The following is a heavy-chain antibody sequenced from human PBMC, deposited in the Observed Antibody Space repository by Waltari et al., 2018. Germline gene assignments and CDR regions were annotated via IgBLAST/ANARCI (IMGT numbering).Heavy chain of an antibody. CDR2: INHSGST. Sequence: QVQLQESGPGLVKPSETLSPTCAVSGYSISSGYYWGWIRQPPGKGLEWIGSINHSGSTYYNPSIKSRVTISVDTAKNQFSLKLSSVTAADTAVYYCARAVPNFDYWGQGTLVTVSS. V-gene: IGHV4-38-2*01. D-gene: IGHD6-19*01. CDR3: ARAVPNFDY. CDR1: GYSISSGYY. J-gene: IGHJ4*02.